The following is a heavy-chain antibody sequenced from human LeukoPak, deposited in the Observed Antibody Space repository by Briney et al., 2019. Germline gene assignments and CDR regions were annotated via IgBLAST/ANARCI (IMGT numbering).Heavy chain of an antibody. Sequence: GGSLRLSCAASGFTFSSYGMHWVRQAPGKGLEWVAVLSYDGSNEYYADSVKGRFTISRDNSKNTVYLQMNSVRAEDTAVYYCAKDHYGDFFRGMDVWGQGTTVTVSS. CDR2: LSYDGSNE. V-gene: IGHV3-30*18. CDR1: GFTFSSYG. D-gene: IGHD4-17*01. CDR3: AKDHYGDFFRGMDV. J-gene: IGHJ6*02.